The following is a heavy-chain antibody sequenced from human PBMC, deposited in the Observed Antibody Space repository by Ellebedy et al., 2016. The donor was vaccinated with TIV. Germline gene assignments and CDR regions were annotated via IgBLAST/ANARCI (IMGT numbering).Heavy chain of an antibody. D-gene: IGHD6-19*01. CDR2: INHSGST. V-gene: IGHV4-34*01. Sequence: SETLSLTXAVYGGTFSDYHWSWIRQPPGKGLEWIGEINHSGSTNYNPSLKSRVTISVDTSKKQVSLKLNSVTAADTAVYYCAREGVAVASRCHHDYWGQGTLVTVSS. J-gene: IGHJ4*02. CDR3: AREGVAVASRCHHDY. CDR1: GGTFSDYH.